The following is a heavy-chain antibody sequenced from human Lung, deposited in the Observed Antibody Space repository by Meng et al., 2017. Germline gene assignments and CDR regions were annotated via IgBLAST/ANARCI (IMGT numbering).Heavy chain of an antibody. V-gene: IGHV1-2*06. CDR2: IDPKSGDT. Sequence: QVRVGQTGAEVKKPGASVKVSCKPSGYNFPDYWLHWVRRAPGQGLEWMGRIDPKSGDTHYAQRFQGRVTMTGDTSISTAYMELSGLRSDDTAMYYCARDEDISAAGKLFGDYWGQGTLVTVSS. J-gene: IGHJ4*02. CDR3: ARDEDISAAGKLFGDY. D-gene: IGHD6-13*01. CDR1: GYNFPDYW.